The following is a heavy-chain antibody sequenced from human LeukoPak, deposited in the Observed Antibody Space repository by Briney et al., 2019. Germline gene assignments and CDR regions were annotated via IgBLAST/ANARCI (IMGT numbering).Heavy chain of an antibody. CDR1: EYTFTSYD. J-gene: IGHJ4*02. Sequence: ASVKVSCKAFEYTFTSYDINWVRQATGQGLEWMGWMNPNSGNTGYAQKFQGRVTMTRNTSISTAYMELSSLTSEDTAVYYCARGRHPGPKWISEYWGQGTLVSVSS. V-gene: IGHV1-8*01. D-gene: IGHD5-12*01. CDR2: MNPNSGNT. CDR3: ARGRHPGPKWISEY.